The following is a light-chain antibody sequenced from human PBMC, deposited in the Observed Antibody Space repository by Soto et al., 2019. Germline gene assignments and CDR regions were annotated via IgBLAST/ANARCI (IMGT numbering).Light chain of an antibody. CDR2: WAS. J-gene: IGKJ3*01. V-gene: IGKV4-1*01. CDR3: HQYYNTPFT. Sequence: DIVMTQSPDSLDVSLGERATINCKSSQSLLYSSNNKNYLAWYQQKPGQPPKLLIYWASTRESGVPDRFTGSGSGTDFTLTISSLQAEDVAVYYCHQYYNTPFTFGPGTKVDIK. CDR1: QSLLYSSNNKNY.